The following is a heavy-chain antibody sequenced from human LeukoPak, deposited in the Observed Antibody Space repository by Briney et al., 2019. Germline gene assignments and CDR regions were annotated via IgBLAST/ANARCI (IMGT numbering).Heavy chain of an antibody. CDR2: INHSGST. D-gene: IGHD3-10*01. CDR1: GGYISSSSYY. CDR3: ARATPRYYYGSGRPHFDY. Sequence: PSETLSLTCTVSGGYISSSSYYWGWIRQPPGKGLEWIGEINHSGSTNYNPSLKSRVTISVDTSKNQFSLKLSSVTAADTAVYYCARATPRYYYGSGRPHFDYWGQGTLVTVSS. V-gene: IGHV4-39*07. J-gene: IGHJ4*02.